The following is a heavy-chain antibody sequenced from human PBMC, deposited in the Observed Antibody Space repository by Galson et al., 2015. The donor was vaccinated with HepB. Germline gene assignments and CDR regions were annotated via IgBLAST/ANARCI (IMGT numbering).Heavy chain of an antibody. CDR3: ARDDLIVGANPDY. V-gene: IGHV1-18*01. Sequence: SVKVSCKAVGSTFETYGISWVRQVPGQGLEWMGWIRVSNGNTTYAQKFQDRVTMTADRGTRTAYMEVTSLRSEDTAVYYCARDDLIVGANPDYWGQGTLVIVSS. CDR1: GSTFETYG. D-gene: IGHD1-26*01. J-gene: IGHJ4*02. CDR2: IRVSNGNT.